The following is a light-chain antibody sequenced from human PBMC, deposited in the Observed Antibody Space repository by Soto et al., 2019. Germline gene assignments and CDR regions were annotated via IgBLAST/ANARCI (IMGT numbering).Light chain of an antibody. Sequence: QSVLTQPPSVSAAPGQTLTISCSGSSSNIGSNSVSWYQQFPGTAPKLLIYEDNKRPSGIPDRFSGSKSGTSATLGITGLQTGDEADYYCGAWDSSLSAGQFGGGTKLTVL. CDR2: EDN. CDR1: SSNIGSNS. V-gene: IGLV1-51*01. J-gene: IGLJ2*01. CDR3: GAWDSSLSAGQ.